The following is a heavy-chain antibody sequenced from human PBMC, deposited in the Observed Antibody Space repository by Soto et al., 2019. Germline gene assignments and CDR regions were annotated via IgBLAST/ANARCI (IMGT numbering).Heavy chain of an antibody. Sequence: GASVKVSCKASGYTFTSYGISWVRQAPGQGLEWMGWISAYNGNTNYAQKLQGRVTMTTDTSTSTAYMELRSLRSDDTAVYYCARDNMGVVGAPYYFDYWGQGTLVPVSP. V-gene: IGHV1-18*04. D-gene: IGHD1-26*01. CDR3: ARDNMGVVGAPYYFDY. CDR1: GYTFTSYG. J-gene: IGHJ4*02. CDR2: ISAYNGNT.